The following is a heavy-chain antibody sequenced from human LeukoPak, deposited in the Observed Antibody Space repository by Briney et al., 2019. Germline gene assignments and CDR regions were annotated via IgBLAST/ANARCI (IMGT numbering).Heavy chain of an antibody. Sequence: GGSLRLSCAASGFTFNIYALSWVRQAPGKGLEWVSAISGSGGSTYYADSVKGRFTISRDNSKNTLYLQMNSLRAEDTAVYYCAKGSSPDGWDYFDYWGQGTLVTVSS. J-gene: IGHJ4*02. CDR2: ISGSGGST. CDR3: AKGSSPDGWDYFDY. D-gene: IGHD5-24*01. V-gene: IGHV3-23*01. CDR1: GFTFNIYA.